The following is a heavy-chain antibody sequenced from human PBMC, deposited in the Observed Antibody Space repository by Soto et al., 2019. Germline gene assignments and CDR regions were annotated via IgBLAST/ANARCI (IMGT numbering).Heavy chain of an antibody. CDR2: IAGDSGAT. J-gene: IGHJ4*02. Sequence: QVQLMQSGTEVAKPGASVKVSCKTSGNTVGTFGLSWVRLPPGQGLEWMGWIAGDSGATVYSQKFQGGVTMYSDRSTNTAYLVLRSLTSDESALYSCAIVAGYGSGSRRFDTWGQGTLVSVSS. D-gene: IGHD3-10*01. CDR1: GNTVGTFG. V-gene: IGHV1-18*01. CDR3: AIVAGYGSGSRRFDT.